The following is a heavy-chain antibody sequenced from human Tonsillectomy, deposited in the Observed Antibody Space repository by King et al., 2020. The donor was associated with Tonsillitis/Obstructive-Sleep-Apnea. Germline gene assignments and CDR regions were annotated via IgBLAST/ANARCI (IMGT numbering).Heavy chain of an antibody. V-gene: IGHV3-30*04. CDR2: TSSDGNNK. J-gene: IGHJ4*02. D-gene: IGHD2-21*02. CDR3: ARDAAANEVVTAPDY. CDR1: GFTFSTYA. Sequence: QVQLVESGGGVVQPGRSLRLSCAASGFTFSTYAMHWVRQAPGKGLQWVAVTSSDGNNKYYAESVKGRFTISRDNSKNTLYLQMNSLRAEDTTVYYCARDAAANEVVTAPDYWGQGTLVTVSS.